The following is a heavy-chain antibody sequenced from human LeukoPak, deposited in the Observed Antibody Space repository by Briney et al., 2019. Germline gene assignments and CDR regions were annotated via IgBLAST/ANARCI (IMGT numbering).Heavy chain of an antibody. J-gene: IGHJ4*02. CDR2: ISYDGSNK. Sequence: PGGSLRLSCAASGFTFSSYGMHWVRQAPGKGLEWVAVISYDGSNKYYADSVKGRFTISRDNSKNTLYLQMNSLRAEDTAVYYCAKDQRDDILTGYYDYYFDYWGQGTLVTVS. D-gene: IGHD3-9*01. V-gene: IGHV3-30*18. CDR1: GFTFSSYG. CDR3: AKDQRDDILTGYYDYYFDY.